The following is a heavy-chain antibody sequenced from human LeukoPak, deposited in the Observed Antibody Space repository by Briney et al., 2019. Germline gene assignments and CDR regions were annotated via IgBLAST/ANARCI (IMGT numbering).Heavy chain of an antibody. V-gene: IGHV3-30*02. J-gene: IGHJ6*03. Sequence: GGSLRLSCAASGFTFSSYGMHWVRQAPGRGLEWVAFIRYDGSNKYYADSVKGRFTISRDNSKNTLYLQMNSLRAEDTAVYYCAKDRCSNGIGCYYYYMDVWGKGTTVTISS. CDR2: IRYDGSNK. CDR1: GFTFSSYG. CDR3: AKDRCSNGIGCYYYYMDV. D-gene: IGHD2-8*01.